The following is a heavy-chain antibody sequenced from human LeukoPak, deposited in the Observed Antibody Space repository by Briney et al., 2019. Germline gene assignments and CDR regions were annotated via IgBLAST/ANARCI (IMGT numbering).Heavy chain of an antibody. Sequence: ASVKVSCKASGGTFSSYDISWVRQAPGQGLEWMGGIIPIFGTANYAQKFQGRVTITTDESTSTAYMQLTSLRSEDTAVYYCARDPGDSSGYYSSRNYSFDSCPQATLVTVSS. D-gene: IGHD3-22*01. CDR1: GGTFSSYD. CDR2: IIPIFGTA. J-gene: IGHJ4*02. CDR3: ARDPGDSSGYYSSRNYSFDS. V-gene: IGHV1-69*05.